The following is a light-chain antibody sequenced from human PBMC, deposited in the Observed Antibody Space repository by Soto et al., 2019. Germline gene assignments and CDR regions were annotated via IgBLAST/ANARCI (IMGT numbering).Light chain of an antibody. V-gene: IGLV1-40*01. Sequence: QSVLTQPPSVSGAPGQRVTFSCTGSSSNIGAGYDVHWYQQLPGTAPKLLIYDNSKRPSGVPDRFSGSKSGTSASLAITGLQAEDEADYYCQSYDISLSGWVFGGGTKLNVL. J-gene: IGLJ3*02. CDR2: DNS. CDR3: QSYDISLSGWV. CDR1: SSNIGAGYD.